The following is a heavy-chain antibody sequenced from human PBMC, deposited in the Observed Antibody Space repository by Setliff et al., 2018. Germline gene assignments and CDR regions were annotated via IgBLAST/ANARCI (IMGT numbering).Heavy chain of an antibody. CDR2: TIPLFGTT. D-gene: IGHD5-18*01. CDR3: AREGVDTRSSTDYRYYMDV. V-gene: IGHV1-69*05. Sequence: GASVKVSCKASGGTFSNYGVSWVRQAPGQGLEWMGGTIPLFGTTDYAQKFHGRVTIITDESTSTAYMELTSLRTEDTAVYYCAREGVDTRSSTDYRYYMDVWGRGTTVTVS. J-gene: IGHJ6*03. CDR1: GGTFSNYG.